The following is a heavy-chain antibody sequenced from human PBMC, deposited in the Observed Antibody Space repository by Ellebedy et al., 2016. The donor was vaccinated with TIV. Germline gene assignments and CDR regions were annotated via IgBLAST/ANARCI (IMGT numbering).Heavy chain of an antibody. CDR2: IIPIFGTA. V-gene: IGHV1-69*13. J-gene: IGHJ6*02. D-gene: IGHD2-2*01. Sequence: AASVKVSCKASGYTFTSYGISWVRQAPGQGLEWMGGIIPIFGTANYAQKFQGRVTITADESTSTAYMELSSLRSEDTAVYYCARGEDIVVVPAAMSLYYYYGMDVWGQGTTVTVSS. CDR3: ARGEDIVVVPAAMSLYYYYGMDV. CDR1: GYTFTSYG.